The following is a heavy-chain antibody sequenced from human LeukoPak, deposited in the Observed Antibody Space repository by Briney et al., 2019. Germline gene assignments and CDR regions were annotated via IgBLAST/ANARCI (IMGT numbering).Heavy chain of an antibody. CDR1: GYTFTGYY. V-gene: IGHV1-69*05. J-gene: IGHJ4*02. Sequence: SVKVSCKASGYTFTGYYMHWVRQAPGQGLEWMGGIIPIFGTANYAQKFQGRVTITTDESTSTAYMELSSLRSEDTAVYYCACSEQQLVLSYFDYWGQGTLVTVSS. D-gene: IGHD6-13*01. CDR2: IIPIFGTA. CDR3: ACSEQQLVLSYFDY.